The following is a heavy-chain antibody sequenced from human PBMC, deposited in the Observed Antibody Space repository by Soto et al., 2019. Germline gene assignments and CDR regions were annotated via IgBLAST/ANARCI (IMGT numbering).Heavy chain of an antibody. CDR3: ATAHSMGWSFFAY. Sequence: QVQLVQSGAEVRKPGSSVQGSCKASGDSFSTLGINWVRQAPGQGLEWMGGIIPMFGKGRYAQRFQGRATLTADKSTSTAYMELSSLRSDETAVYYCATAHSMGWSFFAYWGQGSLVTVS. V-gene: IGHV1-69*06. CDR1: GDSFSTLG. J-gene: IGHJ4*02. CDR2: IIPMFGKG. D-gene: IGHD6-19*01.